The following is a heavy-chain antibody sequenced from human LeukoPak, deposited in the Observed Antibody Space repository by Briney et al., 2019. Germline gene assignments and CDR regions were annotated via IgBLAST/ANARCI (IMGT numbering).Heavy chain of an antibody. V-gene: IGHV3-21*04. D-gene: IGHD7-27*01. CDR1: GFSFSNYS. CDR2: ISSSGRYS. J-gene: IGHJ4*02. Sequence: GGSLRLSCAGSGFSFSNYSMNWVRRAPGKGLEWVSSISSSGRYSYYADSVKGRFTISRDNSKNTLYLQMNSLRAEDTAVYYCAKEPGRRFTGYWGQGTLVTVSS. CDR3: AKEPGRRFTGY.